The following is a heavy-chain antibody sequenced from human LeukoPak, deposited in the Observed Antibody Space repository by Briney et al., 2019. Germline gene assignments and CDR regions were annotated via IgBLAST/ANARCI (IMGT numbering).Heavy chain of an antibody. CDR1: GFTFSSYA. Sequence: AGGSLRLSCAASGFTFSSYAMSWVRQAPGKGLEWVSAISGSGGSTYYADSVKSRFTISRDNSKNTLYLQMNSLRAEDTAVYYCAKANGVLWFGELLYYFGYCGHGTLVTVSS. V-gene: IGHV3-23*01. D-gene: IGHD3-10*01. J-gene: IGHJ4*01. CDR3: AKANGVLWFGELLYYFGY. CDR2: ISGSGGST.